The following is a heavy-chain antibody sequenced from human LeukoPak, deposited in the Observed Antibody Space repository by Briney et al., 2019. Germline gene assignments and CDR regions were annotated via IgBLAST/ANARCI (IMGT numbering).Heavy chain of an antibody. CDR2: IKQDGSEK. Sequence: PGGSLRLSCAASGFTFSSYWMSWVRQAPGKGLEWVANIKQDGSEKYYVDSVKGRFTISRDNAKNSLYLQMNSLRVEDTAVYYCAREPGSIAAAGTFDYWGQGTLVTVSS. D-gene: IGHD6-13*01. CDR1: GFTFSSYW. J-gene: IGHJ4*02. V-gene: IGHV3-7*03. CDR3: AREPGSIAAAGTFDY.